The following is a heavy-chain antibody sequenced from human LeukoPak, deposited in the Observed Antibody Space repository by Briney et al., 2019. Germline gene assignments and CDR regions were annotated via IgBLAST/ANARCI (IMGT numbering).Heavy chain of an antibody. J-gene: IGHJ5*02. CDR2: IHTSGDT. CDR3: IVLGDSNH. V-gene: IGHV3-53*01. CDR1: GLTGSHNY. Sequence: GGSLRLSCAASGLTGSHNYVSWVRQAPGKGLEWASAIHTSGDTCYADSVKGRFTISRDTSKNTLYLQINSLRVEDTAVYYCIVLGDSNHWGQGTLVTVSS. D-gene: IGHD4-17*01.